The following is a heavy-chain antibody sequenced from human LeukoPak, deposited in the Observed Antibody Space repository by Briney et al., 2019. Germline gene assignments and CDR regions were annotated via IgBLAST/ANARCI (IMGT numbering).Heavy chain of an antibody. CDR3: ARDPGSSAFDL. D-gene: IGHD1-14*01. J-gene: IGHJ4*02. V-gene: IGHV3-7*01. Sequence: GGSLRHSCAASGFNFSTFWMSWVRQTPEKGLEFVANINRDSSVKNYVDSVKGRFTISRDNAKKSLFLELNSLRADDAAVFYCARDPGSSAFDLWGQGSLVTVST. CDR1: GFNFSTFW. CDR2: INRDSSVK.